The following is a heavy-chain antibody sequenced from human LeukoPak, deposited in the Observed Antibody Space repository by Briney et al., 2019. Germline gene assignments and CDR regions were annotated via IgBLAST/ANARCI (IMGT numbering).Heavy chain of an antibody. V-gene: IGHV4-59*01. D-gene: IGHD5-12*01. Sequence: ASETLSLTCTVSGGSISSYYWSWIRQPPGKGLEWIGYIYYSGSTNYNPSLKSRVTISVDTSKNQFSLKLSSVTAADTAVYYCARGGPLWGLRFGSFDIWGQGTMVTVSS. J-gene: IGHJ3*02. CDR1: GGSISSYY. CDR2: IYYSGST. CDR3: ARGGPLWGLRFGSFDI.